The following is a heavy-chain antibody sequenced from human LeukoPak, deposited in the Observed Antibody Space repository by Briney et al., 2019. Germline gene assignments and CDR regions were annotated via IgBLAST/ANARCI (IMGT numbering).Heavy chain of an antibody. CDR3: ARDYYDSSGYFQVYYYYGMDV. CDR2: ISYDGSNK. V-gene: IGHV3-30*04. CDR1: GFTFSSYA. D-gene: IGHD3-22*01. J-gene: IGHJ6*02. Sequence: GGSLRLSCAASGFTFSSYAMHWVRQAPGKGLEWVAVISYDGSNKYYADSVKGRFTISRDNSKNTLYLQMNSLRAEDTAVYYCARDYYDSSGYFQVYYYYGMDVWGQGTTVTVSS.